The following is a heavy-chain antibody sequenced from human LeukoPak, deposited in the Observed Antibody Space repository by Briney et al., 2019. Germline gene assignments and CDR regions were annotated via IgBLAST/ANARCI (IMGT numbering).Heavy chain of an antibody. CDR1: GFTFSTYA. V-gene: IGHV3-33*01. CDR2: IWYDGSNK. D-gene: IGHD5-12*01. J-gene: IGHJ4*02. Sequence: GGSLRLSCAASGFTFSTYAMHWVRQAPGKGLEWVAVIWYDGSNKYYVDSVKGRFTISRDNSKNTLYLQMNSLRAEDTAAYYCARVGAIVARLPHFDYWGQGTLVTVSS. CDR3: ARVGAIVARLPHFDY.